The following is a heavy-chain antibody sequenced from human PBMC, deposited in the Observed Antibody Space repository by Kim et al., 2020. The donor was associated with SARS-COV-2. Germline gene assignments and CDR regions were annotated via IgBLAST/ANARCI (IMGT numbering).Heavy chain of an antibody. D-gene: IGHD5-12*01. Sequence: YAQGFTGRFVFSVDTSVSTAYLQISSLKAEDTAVYYCAREFGDSGYDFRDYWGQGTLVTVSS. CDR3: AREFGDSGYDFRDY. J-gene: IGHJ4*02. V-gene: IGHV7-4-1*02.